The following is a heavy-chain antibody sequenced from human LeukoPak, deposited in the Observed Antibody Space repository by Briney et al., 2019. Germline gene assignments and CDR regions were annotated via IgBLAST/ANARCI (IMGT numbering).Heavy chain of an antibody. D-gene: IGHD2-2*01. J-gene: IGHJ6*04. CDR1: GGSISSGDYY. CDR3: ARGGDIVVVPAAPHYYGMDV. CDR2: IYYSGST. Sequence: PSETLSLTCAVYGGSISSGDYYWSWIRQPPGKGLEWIGYIYYSGSTYYNPSLKSRVTISVDTSKNQFSLKLSPVTAADTAVYYCARGGDIVVVPAAPHYYGMDVWGKGTTVTVSS. V-gene: IGHV4-30-4*01.